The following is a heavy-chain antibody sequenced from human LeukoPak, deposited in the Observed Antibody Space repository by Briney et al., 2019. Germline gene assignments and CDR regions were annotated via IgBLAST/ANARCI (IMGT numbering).Heavy chain of an antibody. V-gene: IGHV4-30-2*01. Sequence: KTSETLSLTCAVSGGSISSGGYSWSWIRQPPGKGLEWIGYIYHSGSTYYNPSLKSRVTISVDRSKNQFSLKLSSETAADTAVYYCARASPHGPCYGSGSYVDYWGQGTLVTVSS. CDR3: ARASPHGPCYGSGSYVDY. CDR2: IYHSGST. D-gene: IGHD3-10*01. CDR1: GGSISSGGYS. J-gene: IGHJ4*02.